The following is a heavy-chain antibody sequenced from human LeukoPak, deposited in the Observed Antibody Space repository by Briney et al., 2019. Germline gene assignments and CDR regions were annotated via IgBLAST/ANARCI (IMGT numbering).Heavy chain of an antibody. CDR3: ARDNLHIAARPFDY. V-gene: IGHV4-61*02. D-gene: IGHD6-6*01. CDR2: IYTSGGT. J-gene: IGHJ4*02. CDR1: GGSISSGSYY. Sequence: SETLSLTCTVSGGSISSGSYYWSWIRQPAGKGLEWVGRIYTSGGTNYNPSLKSRVTISVDTSKNQFSLKLSSVTAADTAVYYCARDNLHIAARPFDYWGQGTLVTVSS.